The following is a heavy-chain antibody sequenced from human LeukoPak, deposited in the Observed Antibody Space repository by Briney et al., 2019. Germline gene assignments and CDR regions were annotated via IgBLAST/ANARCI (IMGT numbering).Heavy chain of an antibody. CDR1: GFTFDDYA. D-gene: IGHD7-27*01. CDR3: AKDSGSILGIDAFDI. CDR2: ISWNSGSI. Sequence: GGSLRLSCAASGFTFDDYAMHWVRQAPGKGLEGVSGISWNSGSIGYADSVKGRFTISRDNAKNSLYLQMNSLRAEDTALYYCAKDSGSILGIDAFDIWGQGTMVTVSS. V-gene: IGHV3-9*01. J-gene: IGHJ3*02.